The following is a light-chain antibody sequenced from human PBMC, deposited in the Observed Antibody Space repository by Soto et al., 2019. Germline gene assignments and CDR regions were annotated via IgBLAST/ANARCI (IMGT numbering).Light chain of an antibody. Sequence: DVVMTQSPLSLPVTLGQPASISCRSSQSLVYSDGNTYLNWFQQRPGKCPRGLIYKVSIRDSGVPDRFSGRGSGTNFTLKISRVEAVDVGVYYCMQGTPWPPTFGQGTRLEMK. J-gene: IGKJ5*01. CDR2: KVS. CDR1: QSLVYSDGNTY. CDR3: MQGTPWPPT. V-gene: IGKV2-30*01.